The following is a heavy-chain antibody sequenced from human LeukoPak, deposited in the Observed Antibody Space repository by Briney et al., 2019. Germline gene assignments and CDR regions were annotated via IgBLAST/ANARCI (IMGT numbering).Heavy chain of an antibody. V-gene: IGHV3-30*18. CDR1: GFTFSSYG. Sequence: GGSLRLSCAASGFTFSSYGMHWVRQAPGKGLEWVAVISYDGSNKYYADSVKGRFTISRDNSKNTLYLQMNSLRAEDTAVYYCAKARPWRQIDYWGQGTLVTVSS. J-gene: IGHJ4*02. CDR2: ISYDGSNK. CDR3: AKARPWRQIDY. D-gene: IGHD5-12*01.